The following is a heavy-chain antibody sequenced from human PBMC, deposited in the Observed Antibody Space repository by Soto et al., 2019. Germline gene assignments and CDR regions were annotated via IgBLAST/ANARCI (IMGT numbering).Heavy chain of an antibody. Sequence: ETLSLTCSVSGYSISSGYYWCWIRQPPGKGLEWIGSIYHSGSTYYNPSLKSRVTISVDTSKNQFSLKLSSVTAADTAVYYCASAYYDFWSGYLGYGMDVWGQGTTVTVSS. CDR2: IYHSGST. CDR3: ASAYYDFWSGYLGYGMDV. D-gene: IGHD3-3*01. V-gene: IGHV4-38-2*01. CDR1: GYSISSGYY. J-gene: IGHJ6*02.